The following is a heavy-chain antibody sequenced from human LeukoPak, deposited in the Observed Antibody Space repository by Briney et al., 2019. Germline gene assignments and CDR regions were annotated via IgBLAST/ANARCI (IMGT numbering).Heavy chain of an antibody. V-gene: IGHV1-69*13. Sequence: GASVKVSCKASGGTFSSYAISWVRQAPGQGLEWMGGIIPIFGTANYAQKFQGRVTITADESTSTAYMELSSLRSEDTAAYYCARGLSGYSYFDYWGQGTLVTVSS. CDR3: ARGLSGYSYFDY. CDR2: IIPIFGTA. CDR1: GGTFSSYA. J-gene: IGHJ4*02. D-gene: IGHD5-18*01.